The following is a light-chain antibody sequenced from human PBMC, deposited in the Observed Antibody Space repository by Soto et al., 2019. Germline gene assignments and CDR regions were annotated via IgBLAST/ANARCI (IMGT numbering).Light chain of an antibody. Sequence: EIMMTQSPATLSVSPGERATLSCRASQSVSNNLAWYQQKPGQAPRLLIYYASTRATGIPARFSGSGSGTEFTLTISSLQSEDYALYYCQQYNNWPPITFGQGTRLEIK. CDR1: QSVSNN. V-gene: IGKV3-15*01. J-gene: IGKJ5*01. CDR3: QQYNNWPPIT. CDR2: YAS.